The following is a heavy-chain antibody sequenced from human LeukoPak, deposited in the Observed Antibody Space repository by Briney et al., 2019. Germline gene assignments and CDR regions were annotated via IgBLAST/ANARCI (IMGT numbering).Heavy chain of an antibody. CDR3: AKYTSSSWYRRDYFDY. CDR1: GSTLSSYA. Sequence: PGGSLRLSCAASGSTLSSYAMSWVCQAPGKGLEWVSAISGSGGSTYYADSVKGRFTISRDNSKNTLYLQMNSLRAEDTAVYYCAKYTSSSWYRRDYFDYWGQGTLVTVSS. J-gene: IGHJ4*02. V-gene: IGHV3-23*01. D-gene: IGHD6-13*01. CDR2: ISGSGGST.